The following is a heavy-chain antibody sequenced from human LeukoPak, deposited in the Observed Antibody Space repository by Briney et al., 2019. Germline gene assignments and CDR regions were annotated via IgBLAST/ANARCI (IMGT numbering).Heavy chain of an antibody. J-gene: IGHJ4*02. CDR2: IYHSGST. CDR1: GGSFSGYY. D-gene: IGHD5-18*01. Sequence: SETLSLTCAVYGGSFSGYYWSWIRQPPGKGLEWIGSIYHSGSTYYNPSLKSRVTISVDTSKNQFSLKLSSVTAADTAVYYCARGGIQLWYYFDYWGQGTLVTVSS. CDR3: ARGGIQLWYYFDY. V-gene: IGHV4-34*01.